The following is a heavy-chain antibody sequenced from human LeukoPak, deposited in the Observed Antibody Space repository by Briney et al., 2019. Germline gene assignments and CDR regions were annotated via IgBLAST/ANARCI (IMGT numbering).Heavy chain of an antibody. CDR2: ISSSSSYI. CDR3: ARDRRITGTQNWFDP. V-gene: IGHV3-21*01. Sequence: KPGGSLRLSCAASGFTFSSYSMNWVRQAPGKGLEWVSSISSSSSYIYYADSVKGRFTISRDNAKNSLYLQMNSLRAEDTAVYYCARDRRITGTQNWFDPWGQGTLVTVSS. D-gene: IGHD1-20*01. CDR1: GFTFSSYS. J-gene: IGHJ5*02.